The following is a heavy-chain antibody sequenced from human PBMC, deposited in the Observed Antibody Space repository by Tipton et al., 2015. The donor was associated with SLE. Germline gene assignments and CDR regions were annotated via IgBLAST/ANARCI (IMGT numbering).Heavy chain of an antibody. V-gene: IGHV3-30*04. CDR1: GFSFSIYA. D-gene: IGHD4-11*01. Sequence: SLRLSCAASGFSFSIYAMHWVRQAPGKGLEWVAVISYDGSNKYYADPVKGRFTISRDNSKNTLYLQMNSLRAEDTAVYYCAKDLIMTTVLYGMDVWGQGTTVTVSS. J-gene: IGHJ6*02. CDR3: AKDLIMTTVLYGMDV. CDR2: ISYDGSNK.